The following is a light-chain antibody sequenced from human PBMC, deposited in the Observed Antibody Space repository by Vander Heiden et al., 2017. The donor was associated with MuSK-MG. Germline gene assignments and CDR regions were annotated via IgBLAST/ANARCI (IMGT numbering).Light chain of an antibody. Sequence: EIVLTQSPATLSLSPGERATLSCRASQSVSSYLAWYQQKPGQAPRLLIYDASNRATGIKARFSGSGYGTDFTLTISSREPEDFAVYYCQQLSNWPPLFTFGHGTKVDIK. CDR1: QSVSSY. J-gene: IGKJ3*01. V-gene: IGKV3-11*01. CDR3: QQLSNWPPLFT. CDR2: DAS.